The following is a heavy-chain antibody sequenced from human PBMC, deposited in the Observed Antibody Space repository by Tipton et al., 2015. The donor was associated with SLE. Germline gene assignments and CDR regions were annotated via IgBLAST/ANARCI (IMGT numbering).Heavy chain of an antibody. CDR2: INPSGGST. CDR3: ATVPYGPEWYFDY. CDR1: GYTFTSYY. J-gene: IGHJ4*02. V-gene: IGHV1-46*01. Sequence: QLVQSGAEVKKPGASVKVSCKASGYTFTSYYMYWVRQAPGQGLEWMGIINPSGGSTSYAQKFQGRVTMTRDTSTSTVYMELSSLRSEDTAVYYCATVPYGPEWYFDYWGQGSLVTVSS. D-gene: IGHD3-10*01.